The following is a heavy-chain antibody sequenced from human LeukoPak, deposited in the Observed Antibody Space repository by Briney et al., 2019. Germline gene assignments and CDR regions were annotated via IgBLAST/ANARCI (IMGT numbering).Heavy chain of an antibody. Sequence: SETLSLTCTVSGGSISSYYWSWIRQPAGKGLEWIGRIYTSGSTNYNPPLKSQVTMSVDTSKNQFSLKLSSVTAADTAVYYCARAGIVVVTAIYYYGMDVWGQGTTVTVSS. V-gene: IGHV4-4*07. CDR2: IYTSGST. D-gene: IGHD2-21*02. CDR3: ARAGIVVVTAIYYYGMDV. J-gene: IGHJ6*02. CDR1: GGSISSYY.